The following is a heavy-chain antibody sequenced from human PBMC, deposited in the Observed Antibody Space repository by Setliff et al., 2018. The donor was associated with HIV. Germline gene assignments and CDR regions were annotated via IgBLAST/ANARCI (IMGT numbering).Heavy chain of an antibody. D-gene: IGHD4-4*01. V-gene: IGHV3-15*01. CDR1: GFTFTNAW. CDR2: IKSKTDGETE. Sequence: GGSLRLSCAASGFTFTNAWMSWVRQAPGKGLEWVGRIKSKTDGETEDYAAPVKGRFTISRDDSKNTAYLQMDSLKTEDTAVYYCTRHSTDPWSLLDYWGQGTLVTVSS. J-gene: IGHJ4*02. CDR3: TRHSTDPWSLLDY.